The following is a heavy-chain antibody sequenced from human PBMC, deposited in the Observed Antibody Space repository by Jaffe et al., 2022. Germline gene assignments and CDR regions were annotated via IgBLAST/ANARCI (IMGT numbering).Heavy chain of an antibody. CDR2: IDSSGST. CDR1: GGSISSGSYH. V-gene: IGHV4-61*02. CDR3: AREKYYGGNVLDH. Sequence: QVQLQESGPGLVKPSQTLSLTCTVSGGSISSGSYHWEWIRQPAGKGLEWIGRIDSSGSTNYNPSLSSRVTISVDTSKNQVSLMVSSVTAADTAMYYCAREKYYGGNVLDHWGQGTLVTVSS. J-gene: IGHJ4*02. D-gene: IGHD4-17*01.